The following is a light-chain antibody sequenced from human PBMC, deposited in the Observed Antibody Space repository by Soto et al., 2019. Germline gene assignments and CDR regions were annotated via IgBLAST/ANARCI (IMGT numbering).Light chain of an antibody. CDR1: QSISIN. Sequence: IGMTQSPATLSVSPGERAILSCRAGQSISINLAWYQQKPGQAPRLLIYAASNRATGVPARFSGSWSGTEFTLTISSLQSEDFAVYYCQQYNNWITFGQGTRLEIK. V-gene: IGKV3-15*01. CDR3: QQYNNWIT. J-gene: IGKJ5*01. CDR2: AAS.